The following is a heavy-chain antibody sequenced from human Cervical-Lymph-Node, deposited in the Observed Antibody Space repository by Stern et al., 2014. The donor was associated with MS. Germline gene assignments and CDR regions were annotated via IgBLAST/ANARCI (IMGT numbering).Heavy chain of an antibody. CDR1: RNSFSNYW. CDR3: ATLSHPTTDFDY. V-gene: IGHV5-51*03. J-gene: IGHJ4*02. CDR2: ICPADSDT. Sequence: EVQLVQSGAEEKKPGESLKISCKGSRNSFSNYWIGWVRQMPGKGLEYMGIICPADSDTRYSPSFQGQVTISVDKSISTAYLQWSSLKASDTAMYYCATLSHPTTDFDYWGQGTLVTVSS. D-gene: IGHD4-17*01.